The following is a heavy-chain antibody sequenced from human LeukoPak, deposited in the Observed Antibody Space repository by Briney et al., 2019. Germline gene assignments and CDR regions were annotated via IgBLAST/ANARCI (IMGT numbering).Heavy chain of an antibody. CDR3: AREVSSVGANYFDY. D-gene: IGHD3-10*01. CDR1: GYTFTSYG. Sequence: GASVKVSCKASGYTFTSYGISWVRQAPGQGLEWMGWISAYNGNTNYAQKLQGRVTMTTDTSTSTAYMELRSLRSEDVAVYYCAREVSSVGANYFDYWGQGTLVTVSS. CDR2: ISAYNGNT. J-gene: IGHJ4*02. V-gene: IGHV1-18*03.